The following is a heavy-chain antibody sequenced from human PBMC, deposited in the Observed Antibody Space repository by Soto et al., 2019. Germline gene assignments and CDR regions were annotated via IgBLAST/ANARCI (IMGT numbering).Heavy chain of an antibody. CDR1: GFTFSSYA. CDR3: AKSQGGGPDAFDI. V-gene: IGHV3-23*01. J-gene: IGHJ3*02. Sequence: EVQLLESGGGLVQPGGSLRLSCAASGFTFSSYAMSRVRQAPGKGLEWVSAISGSGGSTYYADSVKGRFTISRDNSKNTLYLQMNSLRAEDTAVYYCAKSQGGGPDAFDIWGQGTMVTVSS. CDR2: ISGSGGST. D-gene: IGHD3-16*01.